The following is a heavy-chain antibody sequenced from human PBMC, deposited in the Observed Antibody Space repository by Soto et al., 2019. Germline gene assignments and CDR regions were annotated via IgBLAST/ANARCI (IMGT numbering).Heavy chain of an antibody. CDR2: IYPGDSDT. D-gene: IGHD3-10*01. V-gene: IGHV5-51*01. CDR1: GYSFAIYW. CDR3: ARLQTARLWFGELRYYYGMDV. J-gene: IGHJ6*02. Sequence: ESIKISCNGAGYSFAIYWIGLVLQMHGKGMDWMGIIYPGDSDTRYSPSFQGQVTISADKSISTAYLQWSSLKASDTAMYYCARLQTARLWFGELRYYYGMDVWGQGTTVTVSS.